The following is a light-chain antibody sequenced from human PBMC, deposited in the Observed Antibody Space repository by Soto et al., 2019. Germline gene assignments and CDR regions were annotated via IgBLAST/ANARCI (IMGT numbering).Light chain of an antibody. CDR2: DAS. Sequence: DIQMTQSPSSVSASVGDGVTITSRASQGISSWLAWYQQKPEKAPKMVIYDASSLQSGVPSRFSGSGSGTDFTLTISSLQPEDVAVYYCQQRSNWLWTLGQGTKVDIK. CDR1: QGISSW. V-gene: IGKV1-12*01. CDR3: QQRSNWLWT. J-gene: IGKJ1*01.